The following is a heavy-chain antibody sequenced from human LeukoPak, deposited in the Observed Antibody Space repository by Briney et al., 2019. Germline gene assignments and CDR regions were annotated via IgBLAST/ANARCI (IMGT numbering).Heavy chain of an antibody. Sequence: SETLSLTCTVSGGTISTNNFSWDWIRQPPGKGLEWIGGFSNSGNTYYNPSLKSRVTTSVDKSKDQFSLSLSSVTAADTAVYYCARRSYGSGRWYFDYWGQGTLVTVSS. CDR3: ARRSYGSGRWYFDY. J-gene: IGHJ4*02. D-gene: IGHD3-10*01. CDR2: FSNSGNT. CDR1: GGTISTNNFS. V-gene: IGHV4-39*01.